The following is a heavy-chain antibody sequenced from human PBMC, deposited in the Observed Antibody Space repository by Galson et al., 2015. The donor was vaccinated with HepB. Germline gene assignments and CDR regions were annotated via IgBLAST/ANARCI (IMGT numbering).Heavy chain of an antibody. CDR2: INSNSGDT. D-gene: IGHD4-17*01. CDR3: ARGVGLDYGDRYYFDY. Sequence: SVKVSCKASGYTFTGHNIHWVRQAPGQGPEWMGWINSNSGDTNYAQKFQGGVTMTRDTSTTTAYMEPRRLRSDDTAVYYCARGVGLDYGDRYYFDYWGQGTLVTVSS. V-gene: IGHV1-2*02. J-gene: IGHJ4*02. CDR1: GYTFTGHN.